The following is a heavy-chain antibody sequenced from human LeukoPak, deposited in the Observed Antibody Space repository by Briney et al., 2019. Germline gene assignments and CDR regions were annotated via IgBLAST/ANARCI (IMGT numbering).Heavy chain of an antibody. V-gene: IGHV4-39*07. CDR2: IYYSGST. Sequence: SETLSLTCTVSGGSISSSSYYWGWIRQPPGKGLEWIGSIYYSGSTYYNPSLKSRVTISVDTSKNQFSLKLSSVTAADTAVYYCARGQYSSSWYRFDYWGQGTLVTVSS. CDR1: GGSISSSSYY. J-gene: IGHJ4*02. D-gene: IGHD6-13*01. CDR3: ARGQYSSSWYRFDY.